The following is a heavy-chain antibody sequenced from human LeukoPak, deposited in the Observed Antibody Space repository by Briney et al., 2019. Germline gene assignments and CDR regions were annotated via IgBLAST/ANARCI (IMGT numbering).Heavy chain of an antibody. V-gene: IGHV4-34*01. CDR3: ARLGYYYGSGSYLNYYYYMDV. CDR1: GGSFSGYY. D-gene: IGHD3-10*01. CDR2: IYYSGST. J-gene: IGHJ6*03. Sequence: SETLSLTCAVYGGSFSGYYWSWLRQPPGKGLEWIGYIYYSGSTYYNPSLKSRVSISVDTSKNQFSLKLSSVPAADTAVYYCARLGYYYGSGSYLNYYYYMDVWGKGTTVTVSS.